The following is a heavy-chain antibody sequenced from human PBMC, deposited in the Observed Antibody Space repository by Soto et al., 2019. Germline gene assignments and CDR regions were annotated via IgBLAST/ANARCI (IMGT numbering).Heavy chain of an antibody. CDR3: ARGPVRFLGEFAPALRADV. J-gene: IGHJ6*02. V-gene: IGHV3-21*01. CDR2: ISSSSSYI. D-gene: IGHD3-16*01. Sequence: PGGSLRLSCAASGFTFSSYSMNWVRQAPGKGLEWVSSISSSSSYIYYADSVKGRFTISRDNAKNSLYLQMNSLRAEDTAVYYCARGPVRFLGEFAPALRADVWGRGTTVTVSS. CDR1: GFTFSSYS.